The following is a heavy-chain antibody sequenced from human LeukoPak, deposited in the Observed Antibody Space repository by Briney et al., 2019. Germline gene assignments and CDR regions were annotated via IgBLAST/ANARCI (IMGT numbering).Heavy chain of an antibody. CDR1: GGTFSNYA. D-gene: IGHD3-22*01. J-gene: IGHJ3*02. CDR2: IIPVFDTP. V-gene: IGHV1-69*13. CDR3: ASTDYYDSRGYGGSFAI. Sequence: SVKVSCKTSGGTFSNYAISWVRQAPGQGLEWMGAIIPVFDTPIYAQNFQGRVTITADESTSTVYMELSSLRSEDTAVYFCASTDYYDSRGYGGSFAIWGQGTMVTVSS.